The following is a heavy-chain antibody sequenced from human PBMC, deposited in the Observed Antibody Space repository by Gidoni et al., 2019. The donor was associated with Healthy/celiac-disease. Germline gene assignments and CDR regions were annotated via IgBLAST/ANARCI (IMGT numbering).Heavy chain of an antibody. J-gene: IGHJ4*02. V-gene: IGHV3-48*01. D-gene: IGHD3-22*01. CDR1: GFPFSTYS. Sequence: EVQLVESGGGLVQPGRSLRLSCSASGFPFSTYSMNWVRQAPGKGLEWVSYISSSSSTIYYADSVKGRFTISRDNAKNSLYLQMNSLRAEDTAVYYCEGYDSSGYRDDYWGQGTLVTVSS. CDR2: ISSSSSTI. CDR3: EGYDSSGYRDDY.